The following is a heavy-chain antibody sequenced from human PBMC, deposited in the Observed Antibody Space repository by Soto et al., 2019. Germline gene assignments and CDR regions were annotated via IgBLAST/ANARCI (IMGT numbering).Heavy chain of an antibody. J-gene: IGHJ4*02. CDR3: AKREGNTYGLFH. V-gene: IGHV3-74*01. CDR2: IKTDGSST. CDR1: GFSFSNYW. D-gene: IGHD5-18*01. Sequence: EVQLVESGGGLVQPGGSLRLSCAASGFSFSNYWIHWVRQAPGKGLVWVSRIKTDGSSTDYAASVKGRFTISRDNAKNTLYLQMNSLTAVDTAVYYCAKREGNTYGLFHWGQGTLVTVSS.